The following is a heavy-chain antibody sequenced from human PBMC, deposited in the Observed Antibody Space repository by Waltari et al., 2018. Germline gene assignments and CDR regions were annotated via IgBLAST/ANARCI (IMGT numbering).Heavy chain of an antibody. CDR2: IYTSGST. CDR3: ARIVRDGYEADY. J-gene: IGHJ4*02. D-gene: IGHD5-12*01. V-gene: IGHV4-61*09. CDR1: GGSIRSGSYY. Sequence: QVQLQESGPGLVKPSQTLSLTCTVSGGSIRSGSYYWSWIRQPAGKGLEWIGYIYTSGSTNYNPSLKSRVTISVDTSKNQFSLKLSSVTAADTAVYYCARIVRDGYEADYWGQGTLVTVSS.